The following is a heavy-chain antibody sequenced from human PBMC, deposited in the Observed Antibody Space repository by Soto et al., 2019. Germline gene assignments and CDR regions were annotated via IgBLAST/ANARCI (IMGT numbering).Heavy chain of an antibody. CDR2: IKSKTDGGTT. CDR1: GFTFSNAW. J-gene: IGHJ4*02. D-gene: IGHD4-17*01. Sequence: PGGSLRLSCAASGFTFSNAWINWVRQAPGKGLEWVGRIKSKTDGGTTDFTAPVKGRFAISRDDSKNIAYMQMNSLKTEDTAVYYCTTDLGYGDPDYWGQGTLVTVSS. CDR3: TTDLGYGDPDY. V-gene: IGHV3-15*07.